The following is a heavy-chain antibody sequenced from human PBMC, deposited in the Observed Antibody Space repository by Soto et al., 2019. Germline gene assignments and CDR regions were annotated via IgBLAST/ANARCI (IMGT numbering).Heavy chain of an antibody. D-gene: IGHD6-19*01. Sequence: SETLSLTCTVSGGSISGHYWIWIRQPPGEGMEWIGYIFYSGSTTYNNNPSLKSRVSISVDTSKNQFYLRLSSVTAADTAVYYCARVGSSGWSPDYWGQGTLVTVSS. J-gene: IGHJ4*02. CDR2: IFYSGSTTY. CDR3: ARVGSSGWSPDY. V-gene: IGHV4-59*11. CDR1: GGSISGHY.